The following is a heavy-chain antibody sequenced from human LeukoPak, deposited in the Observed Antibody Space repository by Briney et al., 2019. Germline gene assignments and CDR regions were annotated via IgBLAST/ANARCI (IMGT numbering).Heavy chain of an antibody. CDR1: GGSISSYY. CDR2: IYYSGST. J-gene: IGHJ6*03. V-gene: IGHV4-59*01. D-gene: IGHD3-16*01. CDR3: ARGREGALHWGYYYYYMDV. Sequence: SETLSLTCTVSGGSISSYYWSWIRQPPGKGLEWIGYIYYSGSTNYNPSLKSRVTISVDTSKNQFSLKLSSVTAADTAVYYCARGREGALHWGYYYYYMDVWGKGTTVTISS.